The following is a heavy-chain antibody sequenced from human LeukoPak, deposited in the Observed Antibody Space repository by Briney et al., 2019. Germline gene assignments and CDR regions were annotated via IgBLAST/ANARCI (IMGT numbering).Heavy chain of an antibody. J-gene: IGHJ6*02. Sequence: GRSLRLSCAASGFTFSSYGMHWVRQAPGKGLEWVAVIWYDGSNKYYADSVKGRFTISRDNSKNTLYLQMNSLRAEDTAVYYCARDGARHYDFWSGYQYGMDVWGQGTTVTVSS. CDR1: GFTFSSYG. D-gene: IGHD3-3*01. CDR3: ARDGARHYDFWSGYQYGMDV. V-gene: IGHV3-33*01. CDR2: IWYDGSNK.